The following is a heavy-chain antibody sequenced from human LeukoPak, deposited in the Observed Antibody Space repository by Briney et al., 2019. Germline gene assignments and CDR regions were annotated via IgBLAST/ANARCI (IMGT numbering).Heavy chain of an antibody. CDR2: ISAYNGNT. CDR1: GYTFTSYG. V-gene: IGHV1-18*01. CDR3: ARDLYYYDSSGYYSPFDY. D-gene: IGHD3-22*01. Sequence: ASVKVSCKASGYTFTSYGISWVRQAPGQGLEWMGWISAYNGNTNYARKLQGRVTMTTDTSTSTAYMELRSLRSDDTAVYYCARDLYYYDSSGYYSPFDYWGQGTLVTVSS. J-gene: IGHJ4*02.